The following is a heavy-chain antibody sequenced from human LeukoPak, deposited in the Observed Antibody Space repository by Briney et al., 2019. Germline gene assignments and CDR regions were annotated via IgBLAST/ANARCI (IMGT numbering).Heavy chain of an antibody. V-gene: IGHV4-30-4*08. CDR2: IYYSGST. CDR1: GGSISSGDYY. Sequence: SQALSLTCTVSGGSISSGDYYWSWIRQPPGKGLEWIGYIYYSGSTYYNPSLKSRVTISVDTSKNQFSLKLSSVTAADTAVYYCARIFRLGYCSGGSCPYYFDYWGQGTLVTVSS. J-gene: IGHJ4*02. D-gene: IGHD2-15*01. CDR3: ARIFRLGYCSGGSCPYYFDY.